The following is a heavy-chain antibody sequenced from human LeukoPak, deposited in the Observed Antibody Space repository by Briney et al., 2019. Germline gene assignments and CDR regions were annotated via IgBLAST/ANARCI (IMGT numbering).Heavy chain of an antibody. Sequence: SETLSLTCTVSGYSISSTYYWGWIRQPPGKGLEWLGLISYSGGTSYNPSLKSRVTMSVDTSKNQFSLKLISVTAADTAVYYCARAFVVGGNPFDYWGQGNLVTVSS. CDR3: ARAFVVGGNPFDY. V-gene: IGHV4-38-2*02. CDR1: GYSISSTYY. J-gene: IGHJ4*02. CDR2: ISYSGGT. D-gene: IGHD2-21*01.